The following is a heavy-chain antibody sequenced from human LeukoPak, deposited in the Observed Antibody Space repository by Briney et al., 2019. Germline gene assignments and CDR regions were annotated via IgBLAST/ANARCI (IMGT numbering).Heavy chain of an antibody. J-gene: IGHJ4*02. CDR1: GFILSSYE. D-gene: IGHD3-10*01. Sequence: GGSLRLSCAASGFILSSYEMNWVRQAPGKGLEWVSYISDSGNTIYYADSLRGRFTISRDNSKDTLYLQMNSLRAEDTAVYYCAKDLNRSYYGSGRWGPGTLVTVSS. V-gene: IGHV3-48*03. CDR2: ISDSGNTI. CDR3: AKDLNRSYYGSGR.